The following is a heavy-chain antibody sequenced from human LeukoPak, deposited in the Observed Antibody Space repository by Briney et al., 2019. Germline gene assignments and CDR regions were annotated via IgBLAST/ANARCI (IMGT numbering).Heavy chain of an antibody. V-gene: IGHV1-18*01. CDR1: GGTFTSYG. D-gene: IGHD6-13*01. CDR3: AKDAGTDIYYYYGMDV. J-gene: IGHJ6*02. CDR2: ISAYNGNT. Sequence: ASVKVSCKASGGTFTSYGISWVRQAPGQGLEWMGWISAYNGNTNYAQKLQGRVTMTTDTSTSTAYMELSSLRSEDTAVYYCAKDAGTDIYYYYGMDVWGQGTTVTVSS.